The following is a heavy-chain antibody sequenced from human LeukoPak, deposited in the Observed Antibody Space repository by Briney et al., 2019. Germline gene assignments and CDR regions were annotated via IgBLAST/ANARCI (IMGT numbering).Heavy chain of an antibody. J-gene: IGHJ4*02. Sequence: PGGSLRLSCAASGFTFSSYAMHWVRQAPGKGLEYVSAISSNGGSTYYANSVKGRLTISRDNSKNTLYLQMGSLRAEDMAVYYCARESYSSGWSYFDYWGQGTLVTVSS. V-gene: IGHV3-64*01. CDR3: ARESYSSGWSYFDY. CDR1: GFTFSSYA. D-gene: IGHD6-19*01. CDR2: ISSNGGST.